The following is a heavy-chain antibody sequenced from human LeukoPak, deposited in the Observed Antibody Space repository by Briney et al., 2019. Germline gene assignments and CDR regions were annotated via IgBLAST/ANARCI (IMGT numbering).Heavy chain of an antibody. J-gene: IGHJ6*03. CDR1: GYTFTSYG. CDR3: ASVGDGGNSNYYYMDV. CDR2: ISAYNGNT. D-gene: IGHD4-23*01. V-gene: IGHV1-18*01. Sequence: ASVKVSCKASGYTFTSYGISWVRQAPGQGLEWMGWISAYNGNTNYAQKLQGRVTMTTDTSTSTAYMELRSLRSDDTAVYYCASVGDGGNSNYYYMDVWGKGTTVTVSS.